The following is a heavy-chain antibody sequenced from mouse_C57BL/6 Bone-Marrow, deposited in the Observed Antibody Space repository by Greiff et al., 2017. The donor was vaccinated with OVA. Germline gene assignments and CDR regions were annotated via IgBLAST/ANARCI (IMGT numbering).Heavy chain of an antibody. V-gene: IGHV1-81*01. CDR2: IYPRSGNT. CDR1: GYTFTSYG. J-gene: IGHJ1*03. Sequence: QVHVKQSGAELARPGASVKLSCKASGYTFTSYGISWVKQRPGQGLEWIGEIYPRSGNTYYNEKFKGKATLTADKSSSTAYMELRSLTSEDSAVYFCARTVVGNFDVWGTGTTVTVSS. D-gene: IGHD1-1*01. CDR3: ARTVVGNFDV.